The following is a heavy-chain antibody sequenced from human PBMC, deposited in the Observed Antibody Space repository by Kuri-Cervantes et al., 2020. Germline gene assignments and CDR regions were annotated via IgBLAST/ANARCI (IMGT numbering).Heavy chain of an antibody. Sequence: GESLKISCAASGFTFSSYSMNWVRQAPGKGLEWVSVIYSGGSTYYADSVKGRFTISRDNSKNTLYLQMNSLRAEDTAVYYCAKLTRFAEEPFDYWGQGTLVTVSS. J-gene: IGHJ4*02. D-gene: IGHD4-23*01. CDR3: AKLTRFAEEPFDY. CDR2: IYSGGST. CDR1: GFTFSSYS. V-gene: IGHV3-66*01.